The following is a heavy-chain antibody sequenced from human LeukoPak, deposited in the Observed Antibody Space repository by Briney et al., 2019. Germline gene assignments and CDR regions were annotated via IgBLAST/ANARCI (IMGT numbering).Heavy chain of an antibody. CDR1: GFTFSSYA. CDR2: ISGSGGST. J-gene: IGHJ4*02. D-gene: IGHD3-10*01. CDR3: AKDPTYGSGSYVFDY. Sequence: GGPLRLSCAASGFTFSSYAMHWVRQAPGKGLEWVSAISGSGGSTYYADSVKGRFTISRDNSKNTLYLQMNSLRAEDTAVYYCAKDPTYGSGSYVFDYWGQGTLVTVSS. V-gene: IGHV3-23*01.